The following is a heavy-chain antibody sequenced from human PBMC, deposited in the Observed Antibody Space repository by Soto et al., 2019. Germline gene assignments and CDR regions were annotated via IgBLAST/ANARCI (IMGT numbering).Heavy chain of an antibody. Sequence: PGGSLRLSCAASGFTFSSYSMNWVRQAPGKGLEWVSYISSSTITIYYADSVKGRFTISRDNAKNSLYLQMNSLRAEDTFVYYCAKEGGLSGSYYISSSYYFDYWGQGTLVTVSS. CDR3: AKEGGLSGSYYISSSYYFDY. CDR2: ISSSTITI. J-gene: IGHJ4*02. D-gene: IGHD1-26*01. V-gene: IGHV3-48*01. CDR1: GFTFSSYS.